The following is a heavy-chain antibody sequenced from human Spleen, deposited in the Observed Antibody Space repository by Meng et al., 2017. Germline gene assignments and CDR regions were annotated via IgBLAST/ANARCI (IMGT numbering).Heavy chain of an antibody. V-gene: IGHV4-38-2*02. Sequence: SETLSLTCTVSGYSIYSGYYWGWIRQPPGKGLEWIGIIYHSGSTYYNPSLQSRVTISVGTSKNQFSLKLSSVTAADTAIYYCAGLFYYFDYWGQGALVTVSS. CDR3: AGLFYYFDY. J-gene: IGHJ4*02. CDR2: IYHSGST. D-gene: IGHD3-9*01. CDR1: GYSIYSGYY.